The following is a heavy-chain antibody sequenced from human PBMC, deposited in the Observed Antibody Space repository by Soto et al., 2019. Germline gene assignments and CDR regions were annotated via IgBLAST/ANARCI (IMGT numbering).Heavy chain of an antibody. V-gene: IGHV3-23*01. CDR2: LSGGGGST. CDR3: AKDRNGVLRYFDWSFDY. D-gene: IGHD3-9*01. Sequence: PGGSLRLSCAASGFTFSSYAMSWVRQAPGKGLEWVSALSGGGGSTYYADSVKGRFTISRDNSKNTLYLQMNSLRAEDTALYYCAKDRNGVLRYFDWSFDYWGQGTLVTVS. CDR1: GFTFSSYA. J-gene: IGHJ4*02.